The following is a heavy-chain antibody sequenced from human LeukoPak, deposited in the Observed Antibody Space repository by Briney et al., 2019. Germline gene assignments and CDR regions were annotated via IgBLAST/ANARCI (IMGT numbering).Heavy chain of an antibody. J-gene: IGHJ5*02. Sequence: PSETLSLTCTVSGGSISSGSYYWSWIRQPAGKGLEWIGRIYTSGSTNYNPSLKSRVTISVDTSKNQFSLKLSSVTAADTAVYYCASNSAYCSGGSCYPRSWFDPWGQGTLVTVSS. CDR2: IYTSGST. V-gene: IGHV4-61*02. D-gene: IGHD2-15*01. CDR3: ASNSAYCSGGSCYPRSWFDP. CDR1: GGSISSGSYY.